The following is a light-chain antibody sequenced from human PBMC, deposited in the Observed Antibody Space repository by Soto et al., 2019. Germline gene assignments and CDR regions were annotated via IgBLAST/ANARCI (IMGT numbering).Light chain of an antibody. V-gene: IGKV1-5*01. Sequence: IQMTQSPSSLSASVGDRVTLTCLASQSISSWLAWYQQKPGKAPKLLIYDASSLESGVPSRFSGSGSGTEFTLSIDSLQPDDFATYYCQQYHTSSITFGQGTRLEVK. CDR3: QQYHTSSIT. J-gene: IGKJ5*01. CDR1: QSISSW. CDR2: DAS.